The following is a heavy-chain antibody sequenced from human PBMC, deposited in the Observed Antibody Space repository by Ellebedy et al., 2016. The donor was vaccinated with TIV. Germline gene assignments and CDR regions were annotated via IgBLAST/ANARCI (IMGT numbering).Heavy chain of an antibody. D-gene: IGHD2-2*01. CDR2: GDYRAST. CDR3: ARFRSGIVVAPAHYGMDV. Sequence: SETLSLAXTVSGASVRSNYYWGWIRQSPGKGREYIGSGDYRASTYDNPSLKSRVTISVDTAKNQISLRLSSVTAADTAVYYCARFRSGIVVAPAHYGMDVWGQGTTVTVSS. J-gene: IGHJ6*02. CDR1: GASVRSNYY. V-gene: IGHV4-39*01.